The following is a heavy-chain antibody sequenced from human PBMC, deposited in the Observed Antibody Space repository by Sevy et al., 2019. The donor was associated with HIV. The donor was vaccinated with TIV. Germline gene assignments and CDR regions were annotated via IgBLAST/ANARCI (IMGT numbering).Heavy chain of an antibody. CDR2: INSDGSST. Sequence: GGSLRLSCAAASGFSFSSLWMHWVRQAPGKGLVWVSRINSDGSSTTYADSVKGRFNMARDNAKNTLYLQMNRLRAEDTAVYYCARYGYNSGSLDYWGQGTLVTVSS. CDR1: GFSFSSLW. V-gene: IGHV3-74*01. CDR3: ARYGYNSGSLDY. D-gene: IGHD1-20*01. J-gene: IGHJ4*02.